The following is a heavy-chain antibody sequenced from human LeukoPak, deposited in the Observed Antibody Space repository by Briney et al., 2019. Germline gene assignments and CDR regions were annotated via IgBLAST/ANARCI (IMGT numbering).Heavy chain of an antibody. D-gene: IGHD6-19*01. CDR2: ISSSGHYI. CDR3: TRQWLRVMDV. Sequence: GSLRLSCASSGFTFTAYSMNWVRQAPGRGLEWISFISSSGHYIYYADSLKGRFTISRDNANSSLYLQISTLKAEDTAVYYCTRQWLRVMDVWGKGTTVTVSS. V-gene: IGHV3-21*01. J-gene: IGHJ6*04. CDR1: GFTFTAYS.